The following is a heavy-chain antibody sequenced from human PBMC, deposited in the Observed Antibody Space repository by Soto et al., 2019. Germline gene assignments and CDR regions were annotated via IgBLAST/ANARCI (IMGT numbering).Heavy chain of an antibody. CDR2: INGDGSCT. CDR1: GFTFSGSW. CDR3: ARGIFGSGTEKDY. V-gene: IGHV3-74*01. Sequence: EVQLVESGGGLVQPGGSLRLSCAASGFTFSGSWMHWVRQAPGKGLVWVSRINGDGSCTSYADFVKGRFTISRDDAKNTLFLQMNGLRAEDTAVYYCARGIFGSGTEKDYWGQGTLVTVSS. D-gene: IGHD3-10*01. J-gene: IGHJ4*02.